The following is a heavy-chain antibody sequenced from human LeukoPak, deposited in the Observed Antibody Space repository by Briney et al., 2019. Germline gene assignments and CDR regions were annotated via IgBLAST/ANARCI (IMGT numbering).Heavy chain of an antibody. CDR3: VRDYSNPYYYYGLDV. D-gene: IGHD4-11*01. V-gene: IGHV3-11*01. J-gene: IGHJ6*02. Sequence: GGSLRLSCAASGFTFSDYYMSWIRQAPGKGLEWVSYISSSGSTIYYADSVKGRFTIARDNAKTSLYLQMNSLRAEDTAVYYCVRDYSNPYYYYGLDVWGQGTTVTVSS. CDR2: ISSSGSTI. CDR1: GFTFSDYY.